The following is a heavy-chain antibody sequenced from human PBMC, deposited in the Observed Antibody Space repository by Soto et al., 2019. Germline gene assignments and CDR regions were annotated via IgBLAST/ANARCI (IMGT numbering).Heavy chain of an antibody. V-gene: IGHV4-31*03. CDR2: IYHSGSA. Sequence: SETLSLTCSVSGGSISSGDYYWSWIRQHPGKGLEWIGYIYHSGSAYYNPSLKSRLKMSVDTSKNQFSLKLSSVTAADTAVYYCESLSSTRILAYWGQGTPVTVYS. J-gene: IGHJ4*02. D-gene: IGHD2-15*01. CDR3: ESLSSTRILAY. CDR1: GGSISSGDYY.